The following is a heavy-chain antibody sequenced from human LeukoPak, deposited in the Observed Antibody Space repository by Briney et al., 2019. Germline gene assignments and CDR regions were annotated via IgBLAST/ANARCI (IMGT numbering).Heavy chain of an antibody. V-gene: IGHV4-4*02. J-gene: IGHJ4*02. D-gene: IGHD6-13*01. Sequence: PSGTLSLTCAVSGGSISSSNWWSWVRQPPGKGLEWIGEIYYSGSTNYNPSLKSRVTISVDKSKNQFSLKLSSVTAADTAVYYCARDAGRAAGSFDYWGQGTLVTVSS. CDR3: ARDAGRAAGSFDY. CDR1: GGSISSSNW. CDR2: IYYSGST.